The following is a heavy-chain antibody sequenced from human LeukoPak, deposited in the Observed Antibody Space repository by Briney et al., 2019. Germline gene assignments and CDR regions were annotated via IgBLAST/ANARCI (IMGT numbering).Heavy chain of an antibody. V-gene: IGHV4-31*03. D-gene: IGHD6-13*01. Sequence: PSETLSLTCTVSGGSISGAGSYWNWVRQPPGKGLELIVYIYYNGRSYYNPSLKSRATISVDTSKTQLSLNLNSVTAADTAVYYCARSGVGIYPGPGGWFDPWGQGTLVTVSS. CDR1: GGSISGAGSY. CDR3: ARSGVGIYPGPGGWFDP. J-gene: IGHJ5*02. CDR2: IYYNGRS.